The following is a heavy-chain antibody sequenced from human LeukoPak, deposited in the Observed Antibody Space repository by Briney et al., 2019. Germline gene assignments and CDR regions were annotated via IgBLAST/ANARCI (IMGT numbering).Heavy chain of an antibody. D-gene: IGHD2-15*01. CDR1: GFTFSSYA. V-gene: IGHV3-23*01. Sequence: PGGSLRLSCAASGFTFSSYAMSWVRQAPGKGLEWVSAISGSGGSTYYADSVKGRFTISRDNSKNTLYLQMNSLRAEDTAVYYCAKDKGLYCSGGSCYLDYWGQGTLVTVSS. J-gene: IGHJ4*02. CDR2: ISGSGGST. CDR3: AKDKGLYCSGGSCYLDY.